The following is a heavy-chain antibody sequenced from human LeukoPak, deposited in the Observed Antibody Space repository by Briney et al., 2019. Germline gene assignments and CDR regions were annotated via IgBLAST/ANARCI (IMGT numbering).Heavy chain of an antibody. CDR1: GYTFTDYY. Sequence: ASVKVSCKASGYTFTDYYLYWVRQAPGQGLEWMGWINPNTGGTNYAQNFQGRVTMTRDTSISTAYMELSRLRSDDTAVYYCARDLMVRGVIGAYDIWGQGTMVTVSS. CDR3: ARDLMVRGVIGAYDI. D-gene: IGHD3-10*01. CDR2: INPNTGGT. J-gene: IGHJ3*02. V-gene: IGHV1-2*02.